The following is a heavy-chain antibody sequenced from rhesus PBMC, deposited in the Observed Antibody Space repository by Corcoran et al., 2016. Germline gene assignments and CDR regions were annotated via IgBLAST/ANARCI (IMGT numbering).Heavy chain of an antibody. CDR1: GFSISTSGMG. D-gene: IGHD4-29*01. V-gene: IGHV2-174*01. J-gene: IGHJ4*01. CDR2: IYWDDDK. CDR3: ARTATVAATLYFDY. Sequence: QVTLKESGPALVKPTQTLTLTCTFSGFSISTSGMGVGWIRQPPGTALEWLALIYWDDDKYYSTSLKSRLTISKDTSKNQVVLTMTNMDPVDTATYYCARTATVAATLYFDYWGQGVLVTVSS.